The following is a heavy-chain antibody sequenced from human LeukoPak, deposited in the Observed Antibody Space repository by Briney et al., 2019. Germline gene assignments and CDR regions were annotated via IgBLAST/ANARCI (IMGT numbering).Heavy chain of an antibody. CDR2: IKQDGSEK. Sequence: GGSLRLSCAASGFTFRSYWMSWVRQAPRKGREWGANIKQDGSEKYYVDSVKGRFTIPRDNANNSLYLQINSLRSEDTAVYYCATLEYAILYWGRGTLVTDSS. V-gene: IGHV3-7*01. D-gene: IGHD2-8*01. J-gene: IGHJ4*02. CDR1: GFTFRSYW. CDR3: ATLEYAILY.